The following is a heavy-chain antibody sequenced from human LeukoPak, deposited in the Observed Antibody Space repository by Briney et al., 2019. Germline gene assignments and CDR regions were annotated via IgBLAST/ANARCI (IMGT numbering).Heavy chain of an antibody. CDR2: ISSSSSYI. J-gene: IGHJ6*03. CDR1: GFTFSSYS. Sequence: GGSLRLSCAASGFTFSSYSMNWVRQAPGKGLEWVSSISSSSSYIYYADSVKGRFTISRDNAKNSLYLQMHSLRAEDTAAYYCARRMSGRDGYNYGVYYYYYYMDVWGKGTTITVSS. V-gene: IGHV3-21*01. D-gene: IGHD5-24*01. CDR3: ARRMSGRDGYNYGVYYYYYYMDV.